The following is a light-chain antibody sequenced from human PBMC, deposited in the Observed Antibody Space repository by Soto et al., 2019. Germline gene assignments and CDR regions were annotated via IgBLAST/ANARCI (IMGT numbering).Light chain of an antibody. Sequence: QSVLTQPASVSGSPGQSITISCTGTNSDIGANKFVSWYQQYPGRAPKLIIYEVSNRPSEVSVRFSGSKSGNTASLTVSGLRAEDEADYYCIAYTNTGARVFGTGTKVTVL. CDR3: IAYTNTGARV. CDR2: EVS. J-gene: IGLJ1*01. V-gene: IGLV2-14*01. CDR1: NSDIGANKF.